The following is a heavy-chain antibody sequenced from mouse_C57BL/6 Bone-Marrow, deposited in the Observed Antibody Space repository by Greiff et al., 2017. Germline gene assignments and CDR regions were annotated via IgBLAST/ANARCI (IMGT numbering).Heavy chain of an antibody. Sequence: QVQLQQPGAELVKPGASVKLSCKASGYTFTSYWMHWVKQRPGRGLEWIGRIDPNSGGTKYNEKFKSKATLTVDKPSSTAYMQLSSLTAEDSAVYYCARRIYYDYDGGVYYAMDDWGQGTSVTVSS. CDR2: IDPNSGGT. CDR3: ARRIYYDYDGGVYYAMDD. V-gene: IGHV1-72*01. J-gene: IGHJ4*01. CDR1: GYTFTSYW. D-gene: IGHD2-4*01.